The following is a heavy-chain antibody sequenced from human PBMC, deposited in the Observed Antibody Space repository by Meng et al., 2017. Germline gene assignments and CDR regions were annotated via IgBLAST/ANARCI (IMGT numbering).Heavy chain of an antibody. V-gene: IGHV1-69*05. J-gene: IGHJ5*02. CDR2: IIPIFGTA. Sequence: VQMLQSGAAWKKPCSSAKVSCKASGGTFSSYVISWVRQAPGQGLEWMGGIIPIFGTANSAQKFQGRVTITTDESTSTAYMELSSLRSEDTAVYYCASTIAVAGTGWFDPWGQGTPVTVSS. CDR1: GGTFSSYV. D-gene: IGHD6-19*01. CDR3: ASTIAVAGTGWFDP.